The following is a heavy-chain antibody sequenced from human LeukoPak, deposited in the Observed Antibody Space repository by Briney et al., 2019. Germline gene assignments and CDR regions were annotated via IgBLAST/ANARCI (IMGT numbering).Heavy chain of an antibody. D-gene: IGHD3-3*01. CDR2: ISGSGGST. Sequence: PGGSLRLSXAASGFTVRSNYMSWVRQAPGKGLEWVSAISGSGGSTYYADSVKGRFTISRDNSKNTLYLQMNSLRAEDTAVYYCAKDRNFWSGYSPLDNWGQGTLVTVSS. CDR1: GFTVRSNY. CDR3: AKDRNFWSGYSPLDN. J-gene: IGHJ4*02. V-gene: IGHV3-23*01.